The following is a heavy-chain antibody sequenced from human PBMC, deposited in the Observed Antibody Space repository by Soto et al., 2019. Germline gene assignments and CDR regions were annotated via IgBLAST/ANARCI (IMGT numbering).Heavy chain of an antibody. J-gene: IGHJ4*02. Sequence: GGSLRLSCAASGFTFSSYAMSWVRQAPGKGLEWVSAISGSGGSTYYADSVKGRFTISRDNSKNTLYLQMNSLRAEDTAVYYCAKDPYHYYDSSGPPFDYWGQGTLVTVSS. V-gene: IGHV3-23*01. CDR1: GFTFSSYA. CDR2: ISGSGGST. CDR3: AKDPYHYYDSSGPPFDY. D-gene: IGHD3-22*01.